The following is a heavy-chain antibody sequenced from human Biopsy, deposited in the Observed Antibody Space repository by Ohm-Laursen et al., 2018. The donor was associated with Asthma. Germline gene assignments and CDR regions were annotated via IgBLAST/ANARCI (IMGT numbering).Heavy chain of an antibody. CDR2: ISYDGSNK. CDR3: ARPYYSDRSGYFGY. Sequence: SLRLSCTASGFIFSNYGMHWVRQAPGKGLEWVAVISYDGSNKYYADSVKGRFTVSRDNSKSTLYLQMNSLRAEDTAVYFCARPYYSDRSGYFGYWGQGTLVTVSS. CDR1: GFIFSNYG. V-gene: IGHV3-30*03. D-gene: IGHD3-22*01. J-gene: IGHJ4*02.